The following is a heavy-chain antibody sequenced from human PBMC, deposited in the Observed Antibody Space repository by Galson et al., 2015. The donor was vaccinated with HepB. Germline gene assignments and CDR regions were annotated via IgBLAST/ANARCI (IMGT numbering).Heavy chain of an antibody. Sequence: SLRLSCAASGFTFSSYGMHWVRQAPGKGLEWVAVIWYDGSNKYYADSVKGRFTISRDNSKNTLYLQMNSLRAEDTAVYYCARGGMYYYDSSGSRQEYYFDYWGQGT. CDR3: ARGGMYYYDSSGSRQEYYFDY. V-gene: IGHV3-33*01. CDR2: IWYDGSNK. J-gene: IGHJ4*02. D-gene: IGHD3-22*01. CDR1: GFTFSSYG.